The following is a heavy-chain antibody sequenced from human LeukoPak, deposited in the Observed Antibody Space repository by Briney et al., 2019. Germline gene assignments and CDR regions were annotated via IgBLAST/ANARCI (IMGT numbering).Heavy chain of an antibody. V-gene: IGHV3-13*01. CDR1: GFTFSNYD. CDR2: IDPAGNT. Sequence: SGGSLRLSCVASGFTFSNYDMHWVRQATGKGLEWISAIDPAGNTWYSDSVKGRVTISRENAKSSLFLQMNSLRAADTAVYYCVREPAFTGTWWYPDLWGRGTLVTVSS. D-gene: IGHD1-14*01. CDR3: VREPAFTGTWWYPDL. J-gene: IGHJ2*01.